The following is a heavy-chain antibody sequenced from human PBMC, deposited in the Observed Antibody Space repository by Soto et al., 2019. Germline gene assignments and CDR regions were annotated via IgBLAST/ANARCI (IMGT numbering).Heavy chain of an antibody. CDR1: GYTFTSYG. Sequence: QVQLVQSGAEVKKPGASVKVSCKASGYTFTSYGISWVRQAPGQGLEWMGWISAYNGNTNYAQKLQGRVTMTTDTSTSTACMELRSLRSDDTAVYYCVVAAQPYYFDCWGQGTLVTVSS. CDR2: ISAYNGNT. J-gene: IGHJ4*02. V-gene: IGHV1-18*01. D-gene: IGHD2-15*01. CDR3: VVAAQPYYFDC.